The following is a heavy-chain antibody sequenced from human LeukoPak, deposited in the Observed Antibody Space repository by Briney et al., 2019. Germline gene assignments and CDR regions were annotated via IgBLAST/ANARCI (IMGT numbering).Heavy chain of an antibody. CDR1: DGSISSYY. V-gene: IGHV4-59*01. D-gene: IGHD5-12*01. CDR3: ARGRGCSGYEAQYHYYYLDV. CDR2: IYYSGST. J-gene: IGHJ6*03. Sequence: SETLSLTCTVSDGSISSYYWSWIRQPPGKGLEWIGYIYYSGSTNYNPSLKGRVTISVDTSKNQFSLKLSSVTAADTAVYYCARGRGCSGYEAQYHYYYLDVWGKGTTVTISS.